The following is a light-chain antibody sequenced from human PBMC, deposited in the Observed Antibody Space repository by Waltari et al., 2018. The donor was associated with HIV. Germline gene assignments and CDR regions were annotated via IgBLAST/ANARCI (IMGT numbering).Light chain of an antibody. J-gene: IGLJ2*01. CDR2: CVD. CDR1: GLRDSF. CDR3: NCRDSSGKHHVV. V-gene: IGLV3-19*01. Sequence: SSELPQDPAVSVALGQTVRNTSQGDGLRDSFASWHKQKPGQAPILLIFCVDNRPSGIPDRFSGSSSGNTASLTISGTQAEDEADYYCNCRDSSGKHHVVFGGGTKLTV.